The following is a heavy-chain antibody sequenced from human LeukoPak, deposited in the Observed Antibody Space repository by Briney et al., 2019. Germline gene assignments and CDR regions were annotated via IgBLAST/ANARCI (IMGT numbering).Heavy chain of an antibody. CDR2: IYSDGSSST. Sequence: PGGSLILSCAASGFTFSNFWMHWVRQAPGKGLVWVSRIYSDGSSSTTYAGSVKGRFTIARDNAKNTLYLQMNSLRAEDTAVYYCAGAIRGTRNGMDVWGQGTTVTVSS. CDR3: AGAIRGTRNGMDV. J-gene: IGHJ6*02. V-gene: IGHV3-74*01. D-gene: IGHD1-7*01. CDR1: GFTFSNFW.